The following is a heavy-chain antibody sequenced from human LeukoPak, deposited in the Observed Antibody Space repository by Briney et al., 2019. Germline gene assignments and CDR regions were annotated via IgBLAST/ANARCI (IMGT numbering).Heavy chain of an antibody. J-gene: IGHJ3*02. CDR1: GFTFSSYG. Sequence: GGSLRLSCAASGFTFSSYGMHWVRQAPGKGLEWVAFIRYDGSNKYYADSVKGRFTISRDNSNNTLYLQMNSLRAEDTAVYYCARADTEGSSWYGAHAFDIWGQGTMVTVSS. CDR3: ARADTEGSSWYGAHAFDI. V-gene: IGHV3-30*02. D-gene: IGHD6-13*01. CDR2: IRYDGSNK.